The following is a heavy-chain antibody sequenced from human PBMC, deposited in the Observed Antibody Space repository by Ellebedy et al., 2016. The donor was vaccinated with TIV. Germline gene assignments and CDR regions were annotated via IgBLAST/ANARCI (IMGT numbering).Heavy chain of an antibody. V-gene: IGHV1-3*01. Sequence: ASVKVSCKASGYTFTSYAMHRVRQAPGQRLEWMGWINAGNGNTKYSQKFQGRVTITRDTSASTAYMELSSLRSEDTAVYYCARDVQLIYSYGPDHFDYWGQGTLVTVSS. D-gene: IGHD5-18*01. J-gene: IGHJ4*02. CDR1: GYTFTSYA. CDR2: INAGNGNT. CDR3: ARDVQLIYSYGPDHFDY.